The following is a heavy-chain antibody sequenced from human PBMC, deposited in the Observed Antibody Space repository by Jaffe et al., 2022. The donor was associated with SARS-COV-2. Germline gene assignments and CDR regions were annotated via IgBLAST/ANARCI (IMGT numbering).Heavy chain of an antibody. CDR2: IYYSGST. CDR1: GGSISSYY. CDR3: ARDGYSYGLGPYYFDY. D-gene: IGHD5-18*01. Sequence: QVQLQESGPGLVKPSETLSLTCTVSGGSISSYYWSWIRQPPGKGLEWIGYIYYSGSTNYNPSLKSRVTISVDTSKNQFSLKLSSVTAADTAVYYCARDGYSYGLGPYYFDYWGQGTLVTVSS. V-gene: IGHV4-59*01. J-gene: IGHJ4*02.